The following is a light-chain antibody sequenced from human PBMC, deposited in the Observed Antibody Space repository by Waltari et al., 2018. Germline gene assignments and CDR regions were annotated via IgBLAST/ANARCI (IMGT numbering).Light chain of an antibody. CDR2: KDN. J-gene: IGLJ7*01. Sequence: QSVLTQPPSVSAAPGQRVTISCSGGRSNIGNNYVSWYRQFPGTAPKPPISKDNERPSGGPGRFSGAKSGTSATLDITGLQAGDEADYYCGTWDSSLSGAVFGGGTHLTVL. CDR3: GTWDSSLSGAV. CDR1: RSNIGNNY. V-gene: IGLV1-51*02.